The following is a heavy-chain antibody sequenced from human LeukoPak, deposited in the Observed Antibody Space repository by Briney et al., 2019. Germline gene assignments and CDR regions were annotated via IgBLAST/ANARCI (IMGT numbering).Heavy chain of an antibody. V-gene: IGHV3-48*03. J-gene: IGHJ4*02. CDR1: GFTFSSYE. Sequence: GGSLRLSCAVSGFTFSSYEMNWVRQAPGKGLEWVSYISSSGSTIYYADSVKGRFTISRDNAENSLYLQMNSLRAEDTAVYYCARMTYYYDSSGYSHFDYWGQGTLVTVSS. CDR3: ARMTYYYDSSGYSHFDY. D-gene: IGHD3-22*01. CDR2: ISSSGSTI.